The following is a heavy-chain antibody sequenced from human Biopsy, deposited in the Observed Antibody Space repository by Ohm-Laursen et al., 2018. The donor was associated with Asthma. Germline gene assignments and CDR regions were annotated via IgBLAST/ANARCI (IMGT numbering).Heavy chain of an antibody. V-gene: IGHV1-18*01. D-gene: IGHD3-10*01. CDR2: ISVYNGNT. Sequence: SSVKVSCKTSGYTFNSAGITWVRQAPGQGLEWMGWISVYNGNTKVAQKLQDRVTMITDTSTSTAYMELSSLRSEDTAVYFCARAVDYSHYYGIDVWGQGTTVTVS. J-gene: IGHJ6*02. CDR1: GYTFNSAG. CDR3: ARAVDYSHYYGIDV.